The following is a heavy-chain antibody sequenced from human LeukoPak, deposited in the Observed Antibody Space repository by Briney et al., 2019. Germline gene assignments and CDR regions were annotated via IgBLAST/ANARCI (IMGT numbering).Heavy chain of an antibody. V-gene: IGHV3-11*06. J-gene: IGHJ4*02. CDR1: GFTFSDYY. CDR3: ARTRSSGYLTFVY. CDR2: ITNSGNSK. D-gene: IGHD3-22*01. Sequence: GGSLRLSCVASGFTFSDYYMSWIRQAPGKGLEWVSYITNSGNSKSYADSVKGRFTISRDNTKNSLYLQMNGLRAEDTAVYYCARTRSSGYLTFVYWGQGILVTVSS.